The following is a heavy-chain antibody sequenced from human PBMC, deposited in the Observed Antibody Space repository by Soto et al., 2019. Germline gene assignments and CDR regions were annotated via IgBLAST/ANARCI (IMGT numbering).Heavy chain of an antibody. CDR3: AKDLGSSSFS. CDR1: GFTFSSYA. D-gene: IGHD6-6*01. V-gene: IGHV3-23*01. CDR2: LSGSGGST. J-gene: IGHJ4*02. Sequence: EVQLLESVGGLVQPGGSLRLSCAASGFTFSSYAMSWVRQAPGKGLEWVSGLSGSGGSTYYADSVKGRFTISRDNSKNTLYLQLNSLRAEDTAVYYCAKDLGSSSFSWGQGTLVTVSS.